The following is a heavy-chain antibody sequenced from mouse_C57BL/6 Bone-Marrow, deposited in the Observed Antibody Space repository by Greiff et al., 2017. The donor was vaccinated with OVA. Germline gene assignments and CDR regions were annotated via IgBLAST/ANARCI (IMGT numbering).Heavy chain of an antibody. Sequence: EVQLQQSGPVLVKPGASVKMSCKASGYTFTDYYMNWVKQSHGKSLEWIGVINPYNGGTSYNQKFKGKATLTVDKSSSTAYMELNSLTSEDSAVYYCATHYYGSRDYWGQGTLVTVSA. CDR1: GYTFTDYY. V-gene: IGHV1-19*01. CDR3: ATHYYGSRDY. CDR2: INPYNGGT. J-gene: IGHJ3*01. D-gene: IGHD1-1*01.